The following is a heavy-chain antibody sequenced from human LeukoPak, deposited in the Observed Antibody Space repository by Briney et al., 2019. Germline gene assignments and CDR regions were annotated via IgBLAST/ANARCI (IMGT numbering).Heavy chain of an antibody. CDR2: IYPGDSDT. CDR3: ARRSSSYAYDY. D-gene: IGHD6-6*01. V-gene: IGHV5-51*01. Sequence: GESLKISCKGSGYSFTNFWIGWVRQMPGKGLNWMGIIYPGDSDTRYSPSFQGQVTISADKSISTAYVQWSSLKASDSGMYFCARRSSSYAYDYWGQGTLVTVSS. CDR1: GYSFTNFW. J-gene: IGHJ4*02.